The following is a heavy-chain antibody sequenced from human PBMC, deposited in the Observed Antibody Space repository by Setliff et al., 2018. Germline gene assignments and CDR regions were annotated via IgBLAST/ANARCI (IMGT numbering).Heavy chain of an antibody. CDR3: ARDLIAAAGLYYYYYYMDV. D-gene: IGHD6-13*01. Sequence: GASVKVSCKASGFTFKTYSFSWIRQAPGQGLEWVGWISGYNGNTIYAQNFQGRVTMTRDTSISTAYMELSRLRSDDTAVYYCARDLIAAAGLYYYYYYMDVWGKGTTVTVSS. CDR2: ISGYNGNT. CDR1: GFTFKTYS. V-gene: IGHV1-18*01. J-gene: IGHJ6*03.